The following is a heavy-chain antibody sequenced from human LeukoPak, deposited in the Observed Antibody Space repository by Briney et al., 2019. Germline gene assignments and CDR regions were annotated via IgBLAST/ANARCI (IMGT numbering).Heavy chain of an antibody. CDR1: GFTFSSYD. V-gene: IGHV3-13*04. Sequence: GGSLRLSCAASGFTFSSYDMHWVRQATGKGLEWVTAIGTAGDTYYPGSVKGRFTISRENAKNSLYLQMNSLRAGDTAVYYCARGDSSGYYQSSFDYWGQGTLVTVSS. CDR2: IGTAGDT. D-gene: IGHD3-22*01. J-gene: IGHJ4*02. CDR3: ARGDSSGYYQSSFDY.